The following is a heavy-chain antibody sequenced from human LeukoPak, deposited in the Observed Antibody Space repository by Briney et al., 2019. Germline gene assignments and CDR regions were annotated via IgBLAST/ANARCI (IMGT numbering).Heavy chain of an antibody. V-gene: IGHV3-66*01. Sequence: LPGGSLRLSCAASGFTVSSSYMSWVRQAPGKGLEWVSIISSAGTTYYADSVKGRFTISRDNSKNTVYLQVNSLRDEDTAVYYCARDLEAANTYYFDYWGQGTMVTVSS. J-gene: IGHJ4*02. CDR3: ARDLEAANTYYFDY. CDR1: GFTVSSSY. CDR2: ISSAGTT. D-gene: IGHD6-13*01.